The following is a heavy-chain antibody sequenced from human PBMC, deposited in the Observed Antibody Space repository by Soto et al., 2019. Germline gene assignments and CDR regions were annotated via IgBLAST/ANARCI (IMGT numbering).Heavy chain of an antibody. D-gene: IGHD2-15*01. CDR2: TYYRSKWYN. CDR1: GDSVSSNSAA. CDR3: VREQVDCSGGSCYSRGFDF. V-gene: IGHV6-1*01. J-gene: IGHJ4*02. Sequence: SQTLSLTCAISGDSVSSNSAAWNWIRQSPSRGLEWLGRTYYRSKWYNDYAVSVQSRITINPDTSKNQFSLQLNSVTPEDTAVYYCVREQVDCSGGSCYSRGFDFWGQGTLVTVSS.